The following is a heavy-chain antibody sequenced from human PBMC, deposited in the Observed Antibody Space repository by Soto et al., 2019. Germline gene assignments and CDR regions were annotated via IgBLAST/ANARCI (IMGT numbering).Heavy chain of an antibody. CDR1: GVTCSSYS. V-gene: IGHV3-48*02. CDR3: ARVGLADYGDYAWSNYYYYGLDV. Sequence: VGFLRLSCAASGVTCSSYSMNWVRQAPGKGRGWVSYVSSSSSTIYSADSVKGRFTISRDNAKNSLYLQMNSLRDEATAVYYCARVGLADYGDYAWSNYYYYGLDVWGQGPTVTVSS. D-gene: IGHD4-17*01. CDR2: VSSSSSTI. J-gene: IGHJ6*02.